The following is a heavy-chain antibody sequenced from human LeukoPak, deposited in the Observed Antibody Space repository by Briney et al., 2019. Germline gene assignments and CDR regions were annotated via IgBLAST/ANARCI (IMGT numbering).Heavy chain of an antibody. Sequence: ASVKVSCKASGYMFTSYYMHWVRQAPGQGLEWMGIINPRGGSTDYAQKFQGRITMTSDTSTSTVYMELNSLRSDDTAVYFCARVGSAAATADYWGQGTLVTVSS. CDR2: INPRGGST. CDR3: ARVGSAAATADY. CDR1: GYMFTSYY. D-gene: IGHD6-25*01. V-gene: IGHV1-46*01. J-gene: IGHJ4*02.